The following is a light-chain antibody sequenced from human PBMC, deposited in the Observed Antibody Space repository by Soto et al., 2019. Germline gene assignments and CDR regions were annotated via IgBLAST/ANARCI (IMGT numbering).Light chain of an antibody. CDR3: QQFSSYPLT. J-gene: IGKJ4*01. V-gene: IGKV1-5*01. CDR1: QSINSR. CDR2: DAS. Sequence: MTQSPVTLSVSPWERATLSCRASQSINSRLAWYQQRPGKAPDLLIYDASTLQSGVPSRFSGSGSGTEFTLTISSLEPEDFAVYYCQQFSSYPLTFGGGTKVDIK.